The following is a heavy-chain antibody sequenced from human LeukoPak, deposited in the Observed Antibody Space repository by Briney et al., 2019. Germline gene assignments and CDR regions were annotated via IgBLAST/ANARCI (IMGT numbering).Heavy chain of an antibody. Sequence: GSLRLSCAASGFTFSSYSMNWVRQAPGKGLEWVSYISSSGSTIYYADSVKGRFTISRGNAKNSLYLQMNSLRDEDTAVYFCARDSFYYGSGSHNYFDYWGQGTLVTVSS. J-gene: IGHJ4*02. D-gene: IGHD3-10*01. CDR3: ARDSFYYGSGSHNYFDY. CDR2: ISSSGSTI. CDR1: GFTFSSYS. V-gene: IGHV3-48*02.